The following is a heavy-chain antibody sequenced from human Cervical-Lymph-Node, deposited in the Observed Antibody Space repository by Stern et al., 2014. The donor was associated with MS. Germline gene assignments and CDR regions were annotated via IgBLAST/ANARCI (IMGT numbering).Heavy chain of an antibody. CDR1: GYSFTSNW. CDR2: IFPLDSDT. CDR3: ARLDSSGWSR. D-gene: IGHD6-19*01. V-gene: IGHV5-51*01. J-gene: IGHJ4*02. Sequence: VQLVQSGAEMKEVGESLRISCKGSGYSFTSNWIGWVRQLPGKSLEWMGIIFPLDSDTRYRPSFQGQVTISADTSISTAYLQWSSLRASDTAKYYCARLDSSGWSRWGQGTLVTVSS.